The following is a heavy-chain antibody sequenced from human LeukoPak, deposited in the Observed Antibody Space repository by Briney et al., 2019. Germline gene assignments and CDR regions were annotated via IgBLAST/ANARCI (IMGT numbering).Heavy chain of an antibody. CDR3: ARGRGSERGVYFDY. J-gene: IGHJ4*02. D-gene: IGHD3-10*01. V-gene: IGHV4-59*08. CDR1: GGSITTYY. Sequence: SETLSLTCSVSGGSITTYYWTWIRQPPGKGLEWIGYIHYSGSTSHNPSLNSRVTMSLDTSKNQFSLKLNSVTAADTAVYYCARGRGSERGVYFDYWGQGTLVTVSS. CDR2: IHYSGST.